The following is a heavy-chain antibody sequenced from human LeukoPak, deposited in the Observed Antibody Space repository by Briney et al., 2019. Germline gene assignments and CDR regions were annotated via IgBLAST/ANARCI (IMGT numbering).Heavy chain of an antibody. CDR1: GGSIRSSYYY. V-gene: IGHV4-39*01. D-gene: IGHD1-26*01. Sequence: PSETLSLTCTVSGGSIRSSYYYWGWIRQPPGKGLEWIGSIYYSGSTYYNPSLKSRVTISVDTSKNRFSLKLSSVTAADTAVYYCARTSLGLVGAGAPGQVDYWGQGTLVTVSS. CDR2: IYYSGST. CDR3: ARTSLGLVGAGAPGQVDY. J-gene: IGHJ4*02.